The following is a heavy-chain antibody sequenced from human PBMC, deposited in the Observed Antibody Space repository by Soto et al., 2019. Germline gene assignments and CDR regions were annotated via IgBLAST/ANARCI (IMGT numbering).Heavy chain of an antibody. Sequence: ASVKVSCKVSGYTLTELSMHWVRQAPGKGLEWMGGFDLEDGETIYAQKFQGRVTMTEDTSTDTVYMELSSLRSEDTAVYYCARALDSSSWEINYFDYWGQGTLVTVSS. V-gene: IGHV1-24*01. CDR2: FDLEDGET. D-gene: IGHD6-13*01. CDR3: ARALDSSSWEINYFDY. J-gene: IGHJ4*02. CDR1: GYTLTELS.